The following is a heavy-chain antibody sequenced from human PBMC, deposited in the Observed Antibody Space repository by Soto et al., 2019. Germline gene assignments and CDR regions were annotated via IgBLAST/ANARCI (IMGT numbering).Heavy chain of an antibody. J-gene: IGHJ5*02. CDR3: ARSYCREGVSCNWFDP. Sequence: QVKLQESGPGLVKPSETLSLTCTVSGGSMTTYYWGWIRQPPGKGLVWIGYINYSGNTKYNSSLKSRVTISVDTSKNQFSLKLTSVTAADTAVYYCARSYCREGVSCNWFDPWGQGTLVTVSS. CDR1: GGSMTTYY. CDR2: INYSGNT. D-gene: IGHD2-15*01. V-gene: IGHV4-59*01.